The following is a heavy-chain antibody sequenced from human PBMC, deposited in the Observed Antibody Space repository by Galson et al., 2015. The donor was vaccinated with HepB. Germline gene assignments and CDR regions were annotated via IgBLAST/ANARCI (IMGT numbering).Heavy chain of an antibody. Sequence: SLRLSCAASGLTLDAYDISWVRQAPGRGLQWVSAISKNASSRHHAVPVKGRFTISRQKSKNVVILEVNSLKVEDMAIYYCARGSQTSFYHYYMDVWGKGTTVTVSS. J-gene: IGHJ6*03. D-gene: IGHD2/OR15-2a*01. CDR1: GLTLDAYD. CDR2: ISKNASSR. V-gene: IGHV3-23*05. CDR3: ARGSQTSFYHYYMDV.